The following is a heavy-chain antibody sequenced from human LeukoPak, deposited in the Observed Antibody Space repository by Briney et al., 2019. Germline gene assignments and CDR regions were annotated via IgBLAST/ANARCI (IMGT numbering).Heavy chain of an antibody. D-gene: IGHD6-19*01. CDR2: INHSGST. CDR3: ARGEWGSSTGWYAY. V-gene: IGHV4-34*01. CDR1: GVSFSGYY. J-gene: IGHJ4*02. Sequence: SETLSLTCAVYGVSFSGYYWSWIRQPPGKGLEWIGEINHSGSTNYNPSLKSRVTISVDASKNQFSLTLSSVTAAETAVYYCARGEWGSSTGWYAYWGQGSLVTVYS.